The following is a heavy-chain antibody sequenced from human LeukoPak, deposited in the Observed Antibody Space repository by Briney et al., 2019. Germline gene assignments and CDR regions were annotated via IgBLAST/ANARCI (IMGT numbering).Heavy chain of an antibody. CDR2: IYHSGST. Sequence: SETLPLTCAVSGYSISSGYYWGWIRQPPGKGLEWIGSIYHSGSTYYNPSLKSRVTISVDTSKNQFSLKLSSVTAADTAVCYCARVNTSIVVVVAAMGYFDYWGQGTLVTVSS. D-gene: IGHD2-15*01. V-gene: IGHV4-38-2*01. CDR1: GYSISSGYY. CDR3: ARVNTSIVVVVAAMGYFDY. J-gene: IGHJ4*02.